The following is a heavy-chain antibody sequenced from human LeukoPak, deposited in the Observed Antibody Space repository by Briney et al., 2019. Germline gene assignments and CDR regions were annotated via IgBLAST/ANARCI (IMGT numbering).Heavy chain of an antibody. J-gene: IGHJ6*02. V-gene: IGHV3-49*04. CDR2: IRSKAYGGTT. Sequence: GRSLRLSCTASGFTFGDYAMSWVRQAPGKGLEWVGFIRSKAYGGTTEYAASVKGRFTISRDDSKSIAYLQMNSLKTEDTAVYYCTYSYCSSTSCYAEYYYYYGMDVWGQGTTVTVSS. CDR3: TYSYCSSTSCYAEYYYYYGMDV. D-gene: IGHD2-2*01. CDR1: GFTFGDYA.